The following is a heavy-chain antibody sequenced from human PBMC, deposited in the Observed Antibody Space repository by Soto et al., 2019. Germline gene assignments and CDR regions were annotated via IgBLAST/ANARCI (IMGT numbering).Heavy chain of an antibody. CDR1: GDSVATNSAA. CDR3: ARGYSARRAIGHHDY. D-gene: IGHD2-2*02. V-gene: IGHV6-1*01. Sequence: SQTLSLTCAISGDSVATNSAAWNWIRQSPSRGLEWLGRTYYRSKWYNDYAVSVKSRITINPDTSKNQFSLQLNSVTPEDAAVYYCARGYSARRAIGHHDYWGQRTLVPVSS. J-gene: IGHJ4*02. CDR2: TYYRSKWYN.